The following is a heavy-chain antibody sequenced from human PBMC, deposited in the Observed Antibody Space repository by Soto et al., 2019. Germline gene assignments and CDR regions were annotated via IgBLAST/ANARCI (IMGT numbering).Heavy chain of an antibody. CDR1: GLTFSNYG. J-gene: IGHJ4*02. CDR3: XXXXXXXXXXAFDD. Sequence: EAQLLESGGGLIRPGGSLRLSCAGSGLTFSNYGLTWVRQAQGKGLEWVSSISGDGTGTYYADSVKGRFTISRDNSKNMMYLQXNSLXXEXXXXYXXXXXXXXXXXXAFDDWGQGTLVTVSS. CDR2: ISGDGTGT. V-gene: IGHV3-23*01.